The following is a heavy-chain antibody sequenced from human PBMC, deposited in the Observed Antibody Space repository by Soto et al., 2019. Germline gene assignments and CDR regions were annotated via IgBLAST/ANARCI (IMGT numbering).Heavy chain of an antibody. CDR3: ARDSGDVYSSSSNY. J-gene: IGHJ4*02. CDR2: ISSSSSYI. Sequence: GGSLRLSCAASGFTFSSYSMNWVRQAPGKGLEWVSSISSSSSYIYYADSVKGRFTISRDNAKNSLYLQMNSLRAEDTAVYYCARDSGDVYSSSSNYWGQGTLVTVSS. V-gene: IGHV3-21*01. D-gene: IGHD6-6*01. CDR1: GFTFSSYS.